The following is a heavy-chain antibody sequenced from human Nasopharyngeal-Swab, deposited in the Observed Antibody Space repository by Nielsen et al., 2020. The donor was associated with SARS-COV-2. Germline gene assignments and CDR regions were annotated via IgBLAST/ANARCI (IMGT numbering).Heavy chain of an antibody. J-gene: IGHJ6*04. Sequence: SVNVSCKASGYSFTSYYMHWVRQAPGQGLEWMGIIKPSDGSTSYTQTFQGRVTMTRDTSTRTIYMELSSLRSEDPAIYYCARDGDCSGGSCPLLDVWGKGTTVTVSS. CDR2: IKPSDGST. V-gene: IGHV1-46*01. D-gene: IGHD2-15*01. CDR1: GYSFTSYY. CDR3: ARDGDCSGGSCPLLDV.